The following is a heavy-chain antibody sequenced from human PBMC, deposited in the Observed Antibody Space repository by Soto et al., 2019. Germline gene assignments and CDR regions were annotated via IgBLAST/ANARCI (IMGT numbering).Heavy chain of an antibody. CDR2: IVVGSGNT. V-gene: IGHV1-58*02. CDR3: AATNGYYYYYYMDV. CDR1: GFTFTSSA. D-gene: IGHD2-8*01. J-gene: IGHJ6*03. Sequence: ASVKVSCKASGFTFTSSAMQWVRQARGQRLEWIGWIVVGSGNTNYAQKFQERVTITRDMSTSTAYMELSSLRSEDTAVYYCAATNGYYYYYYMDVWGKGTTVTVSS.